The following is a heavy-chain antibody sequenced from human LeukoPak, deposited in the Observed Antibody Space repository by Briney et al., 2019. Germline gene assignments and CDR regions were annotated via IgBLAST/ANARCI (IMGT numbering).Heavy chain of an antibody. J-gene: IGHJ4*02. CDR2: ISTSGSTI. V-gene: IGHV3-48*03. CDR3: ARVRAAAGNDY. Sequence: GGSLRLSCVASGFTFSSYEMNWVRLAPGKGLEWVSYISTSGSTIYYADSVKGRLTISRDNAKNPLYLQMSSLRAEDTAVYYCARVRAAAGNDYWGQGTLVTVSS. CDR1: GFTFSSYE. D-gene: IGHD6-13*01.